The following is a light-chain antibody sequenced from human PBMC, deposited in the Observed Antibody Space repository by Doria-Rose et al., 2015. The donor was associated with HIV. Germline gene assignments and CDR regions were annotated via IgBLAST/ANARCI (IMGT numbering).Light chain of an antibody. Sequence: DIVLTQSPGTLSLSPGERATLSCRASQSVSANYLAWDQQRPGQSPRLLIYGASSRATDIPDRFSGSGSGTDFTLTISRLEPEDFAVYYCHQYASSRTFGQGTKVEIK. J-gene: IGKJ1*01. CDR3: HQYASSRT. V-gene: IGKV3-20*01. CDR1: QSVSANY. CDR2: GAS.